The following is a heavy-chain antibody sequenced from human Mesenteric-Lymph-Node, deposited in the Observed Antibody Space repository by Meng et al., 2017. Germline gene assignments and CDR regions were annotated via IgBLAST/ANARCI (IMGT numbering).Heavy chain of an antibody. CDR1: GFTFSSNG. Sequence: QVQLVESGGGVVQPGRSLRLSCAASGFTFSSNGMHWVRQAPGKGLEWVAVIWYDGSNKNYADSVKGRFTISRDNSKNTLYLQMNSLRAEDTAVYYCARQGNYDSIGSLDYWGQGTLVTVSS. J-gene: IGHJ4*02. CDR3: ARQGNYDSIGSLDY. D-gene: IGHD3-22*01. CDR2: IWYDGSNK. V-gene: IGHV3-33*01.